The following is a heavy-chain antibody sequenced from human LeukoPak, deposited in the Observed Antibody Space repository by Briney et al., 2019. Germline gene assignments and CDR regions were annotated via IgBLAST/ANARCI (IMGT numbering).Heavy chain of an antibody. CDR3: ARKGPRMYYDSSGYYDY. J-gene: IGHJ4*02. D-gene: IGHD3-22*01. Sequence: SETLPLTCTVSGGSISSYYWSWIRQPPGKGLEWIGYIYYSGSTNYNPSLKSRVTISVDTSKNQFSLKLSSVTAADTAVYYCARKGPRMYYDSSGYYDYWGQGTLVTVSS. CDR1: GGSISSYY. V-gene: IGHV4-59*08. CDR2: IYYSGST.